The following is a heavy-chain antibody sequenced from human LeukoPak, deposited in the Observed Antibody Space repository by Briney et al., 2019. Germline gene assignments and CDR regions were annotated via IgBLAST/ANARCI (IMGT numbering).Heavy chain of an antibody. CDR2: IYYSGST. V-gene: IGHV4-59*01. Sequence: PSETLSLTCTVSGGSISSYYWSWIRQPPGKGLEWIGYIYYSGSTNYNPSLKSRVTISVDTSKNQFSLKLSSVTAADTAVYYCARDYYGGNSSPYYLDYWGQGILVTVSS. J-gene: IGHJ4*02. D-gene: IGHD4-23*01. CDR3: ARDYYGGNSSPYYLDY. CDR1: GGSISSYY.